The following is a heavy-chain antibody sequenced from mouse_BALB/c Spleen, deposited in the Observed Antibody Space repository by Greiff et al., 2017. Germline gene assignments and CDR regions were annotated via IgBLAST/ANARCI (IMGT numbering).Heavy chain of an antibody. V-gene: IGHV3-2*02. Sequence: EVKLQESGPGLVKPSQSLSLTCTVTGYSITSDYAWNWIRQFPGNKLEWMGYISYSGSTSYNPSLKSRISITRDTSKNQFFLQLNSVTTEDTATYYCARYYGSSYPYYFDYWGQGTTLTVSS. CDR1: GYSITSDYA. J-gene: IGHJ2*01. D-gene: IGHD1-1*01. CDR2: ISYSGST. CDR3: ARYYGSSYPYYFDY.